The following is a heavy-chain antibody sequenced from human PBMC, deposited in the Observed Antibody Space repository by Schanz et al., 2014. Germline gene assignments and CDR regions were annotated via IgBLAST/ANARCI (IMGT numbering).Heavy chain of an antibody. CDR1: GFTFSFSG. J-gene: IGHJ4*02. Sequence: VQLVESGGGVVQPGGSLRLSCAASGFTFSFSGMQWVRQAPGKGLEWVSYISSSSSYIYYADSMKGRFTISRDNAKNSLYLQMNSLRAEDTAVYYCARDYAGFDCWGQGTLVTVSS. D-gene: IGHD3-16*01. CDR3: ARDYAGFDC. CDR2: ISSSSSYI. V-gene: IGHV3-21*01.